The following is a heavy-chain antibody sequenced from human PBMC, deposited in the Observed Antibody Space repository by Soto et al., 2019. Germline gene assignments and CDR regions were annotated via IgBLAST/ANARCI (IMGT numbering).Heavy chain of an antibody. Sequence: QVQLVQSGAEVKKPGASVKVSCKASGYTFTSYGISWVRQAPGQGLEWMGWISAYNGNTNYAQKLQGRVTMTTDTSTSTAYMELRSLRSDDTAVYYCARDPLTTYGDYVTLITAVRPPGLSDYWGQGTLVTVSS. J-gene: IGHJ4*02. CDR1: GYTFTSYG. D-gene: IGHD4-17*01. V-gene: IGHV1-18*01. CDR2: ISAYNGNT. CDR3: ARDPLTTYGDYVTLITAVRPPGLSDY.